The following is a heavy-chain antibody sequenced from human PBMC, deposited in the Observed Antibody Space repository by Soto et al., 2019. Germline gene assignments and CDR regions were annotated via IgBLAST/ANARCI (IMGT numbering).Heavy chain of an antibody. V-gene: IGHV3-66*01. CDR3: ARDPGYSYGSVLYYYGMDV. J-gene: IGHJ6*02. CDR2: IYSGGST. CDR1: GFTVSSNY. Sequence: GGSLRLSCAASGFTVSSNYMSWVRQAPGKGLEWVSVIYSGGSTYYADSVKGRFTISRDNSKNTLYLQMNSLRAEDTAVYYCARDPGYSYGSVLYYYGMDVWGQGTTVTVSS. D-gene: IGHD5-18*01.